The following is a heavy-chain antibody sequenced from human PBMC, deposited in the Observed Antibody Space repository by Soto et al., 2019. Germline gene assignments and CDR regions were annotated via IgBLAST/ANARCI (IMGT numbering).Heavy chain of an antibody. CDR1: GFTFSSYG. D-gene: IGHD3-9*01. CDR3: ARGPNYDILTGYPPGPFDY. Sequence: QVQLVESGGGVVQPGRSLRLSCAASGFTFSSYGMHWVRQAPGKGLEWVAVIWYDGSNKYYADSVKGRFTSSRDNSKNTLYLQMNSLRAEDTAVYYCARGPNYDILTGYPPGPFDYWGQGTLVTVSS. V-gene: IGHV3-33*01. J-gene: IGHJ4*02. CDR2: IWYDGSNK.